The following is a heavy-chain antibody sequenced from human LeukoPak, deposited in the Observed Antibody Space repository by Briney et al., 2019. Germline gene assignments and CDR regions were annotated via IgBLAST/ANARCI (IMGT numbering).Heavy chain of an antibody. Sequence: SETLSLTCAVYGGSFSGYYWSWIREPPGKGLEWIGEINHSGSTNYNPSLNSRVTISVDTSKNQFSLKLSSVTAADTAVYYCARGRWRWLQSSIFDYWGQGTLVTVSS. V-gene: IGHV4-34*01. J-gene: IGHJ4*02. CDR1: GGSFSGYY. CDR3: ARGRWRWLQSSIFDY. D-gene: IGHD5-24*01. CDR2: INHSGST.